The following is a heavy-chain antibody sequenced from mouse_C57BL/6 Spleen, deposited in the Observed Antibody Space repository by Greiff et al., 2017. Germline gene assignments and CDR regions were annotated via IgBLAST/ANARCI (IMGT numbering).Heavy chain of an antibody. J-gene: IGHJ4*01. Sequence: QVQLQQSGAELVRPGTSVKVSCKASGYAFTNYLIEWVKQRPGQGLEWIGVINPGSGGTNYNEKFKGKATLTADKSSSTAYMQLSSLTSEDSAVYFCARNWDRDYAMDYWGQGTSVTVSS. CDR3: ARNWDRDYAMDY. CDR2: INPGSGGT. V-gene: IGHV1-54*01. D-gene: IGHD4-1*01. CDR1: GYAFTNYL.